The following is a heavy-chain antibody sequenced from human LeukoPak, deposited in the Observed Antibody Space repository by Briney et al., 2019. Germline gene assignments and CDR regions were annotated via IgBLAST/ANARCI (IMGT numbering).Heavy chain of an antibody. CDR3: ARGYYYDSSGYSY. D-gene: IGHD3-22*01. Sequence: SETLSLTCSVSGGSISTYYWSWIRQPPGKGLEWIGEINHSGSTNYNPSLKSRVTISVDTSKNQFSLKLSSVTAADTAVYYCARGYYYDSSGYSYWGQGTLVTVSS. V-gene: IGHV4-34*01. J-gene: IGHJ4*02. CDR1: GGSISTYY. CDR2: INHSGST.